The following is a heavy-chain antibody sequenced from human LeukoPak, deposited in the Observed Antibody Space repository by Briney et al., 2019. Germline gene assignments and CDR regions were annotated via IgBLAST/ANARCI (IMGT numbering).Heavy chain of an antibody. CDR1: GFTFNSYS. Sequence: GGSLRLSCAASGFTFNSYSMNWVRQAPGKGLEWVSYISSSSSTIYYADSVKGRFTISRDNAKNSLYPQMNSLRAEDTAVYYCARDLRIVADPRGYWGQGTLVTVSS. D-gene: IGHD6-25*01. CDR2: ISSSSSTI. J-gene: IGHJ4*02. CDR3: ARDLRIVADPRGY. V-gene: IGHV3-48*01.